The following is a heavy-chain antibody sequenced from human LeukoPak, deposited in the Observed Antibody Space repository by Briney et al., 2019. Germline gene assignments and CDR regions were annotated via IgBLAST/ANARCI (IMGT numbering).Heavy chain of an antibody. CDR3: ARVPRGYRTIYYYYGMDV. V-gene: IGHV1-8*01. CDR2: MNPNSGNT. J-gene: IGHJ6*02. D-gene: IGHD2-8*01. Sequence: GASVKVSCKASGYTFTSYDINWVRQATRQGLEWMGWMNPNSGNTGYAQKFQGRVTMTRNTSISTAYMELSSLRSEDTAVYYCARVPRGYRTIYYYYGMDVWGQGTTVTVSS. CDR1: GYTFTSYD.